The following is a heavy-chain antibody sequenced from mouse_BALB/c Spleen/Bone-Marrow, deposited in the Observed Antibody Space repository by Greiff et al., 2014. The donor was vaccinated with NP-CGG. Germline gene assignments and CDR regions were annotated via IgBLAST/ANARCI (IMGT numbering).Heavy chain of an antibody. CDR1: EYEFPSHD. J-gene: IGHJ3*01. V-gene: IGHV5-2*01. Sequence: EVQLQESGGGLVQPGESLKLSCESNEYEFPSHDMSWVRKTPGKRLELVAAINSDGGSTYYPDTMERRFIISRDNSKKTLYLQMSRLRSEDTAFYYCARHGDYYGSSLFAYWGQGTLVTVSA. CDR3: ARHGDYYGSSLFAY. D-gene: IGHD1-1*01. CDR2: INSDGGST.